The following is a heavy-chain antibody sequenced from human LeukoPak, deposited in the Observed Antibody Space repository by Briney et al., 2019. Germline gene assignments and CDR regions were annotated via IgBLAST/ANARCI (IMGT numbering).Heavy chain of an antibody. CDR2: IRYDGTNK. CDR1: GFTFSSYG. Sequence: GGSLRLSCAASGFTFSSYGMHWVRQAPGKGLEWVAFIRYDGTNKDHADSVKGRFTISRDNSKNTLYLQMNSLRPEDTAVYYCAKVGDYYDSSGYYNLWGQGTLVTVSS. CDR3: AKVGDYYDSSGYYNL. J-gene: IGHJ5*02. D-gene: IGHD3-22*01. V-gene: IGHV3-30*02.